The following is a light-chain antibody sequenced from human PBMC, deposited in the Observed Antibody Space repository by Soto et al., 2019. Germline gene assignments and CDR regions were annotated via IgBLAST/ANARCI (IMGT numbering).Light chain of an antibody. CDR3: SSYPDLNTQGCV. CDR1: SGDIGSYNR. V-gene: IGLV2-14*01. Sequence: QSVLTQPASVSGSPGQSITISCTGTSGDIGSYNRVSWYQQHPGKAPKPIIYEVTDRPSGDSNRFSGSKSGNTASLTIYVLQAEDEAEYYCSSYPDLNTQGCVCGTGTKVTVL. CDR2: EVT. J-gene: IGLJ1*01.